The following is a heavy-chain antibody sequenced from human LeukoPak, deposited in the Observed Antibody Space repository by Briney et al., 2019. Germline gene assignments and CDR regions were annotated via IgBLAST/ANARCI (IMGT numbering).Heavy chain of an antibody. CDR2: ITPTSSYI. J-gene: IGHJ4*02. Sequence: GGSLRLSCAASGLGFSSFSFNWIRQAPGKGLEWVSSITPTSSYIYYADSVRGRFTISRENAKNSLYLQMNSLRAEDTAVYYCARLRRTSDSSGYYYYYDYWGQGTLVTVSS. CDR1: GLGFSSFS. D-gene: IGHD3-22*01. CDR3: ARLRRTSDSSGYYYYYDY. V-gene: IGHV3-21*01.